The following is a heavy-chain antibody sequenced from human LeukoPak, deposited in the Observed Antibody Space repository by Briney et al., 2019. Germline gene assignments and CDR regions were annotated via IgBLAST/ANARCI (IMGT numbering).Heavy chain of an antibody. D-gene: IGHD1-14*01. CDR1: GGTFSSYA. V-gene: IGHV1-69*13. CDR2: IIPIFGTA. Sequence: ASVKVSCKASGGTFSSYAISWVRQAPGQGLEWMGGIIPIFGTANYAQKFQGRVTITADESTSTAYMELSSLRSEDTAVYYCARVPGLYYYMDVWGKGTTVTVSS. CDR3: ARVPGLYYYMDV. J-gene: IGHJ6*03.